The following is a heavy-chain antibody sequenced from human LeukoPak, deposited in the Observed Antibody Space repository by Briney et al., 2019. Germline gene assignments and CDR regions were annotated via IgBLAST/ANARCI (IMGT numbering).Heavy chain of an antibody. V-gene: IGHV3-33*01. D-gene: IGHD6-13*01. Sequence: GRSLRLSCATSGFTFSSHGFYWARQAPGKGLEWVAVIWYDGSKKYYADSVKGRSTISRDNSKNTLYLEMNSLRAEDTAVYYCARDVSYNSLDYWGQGTLVTVSS. CDR3: ARDVSYNSLDY. J-gene: IGHJ4*02. CDR2: IWYDGSKK. CDR1: GFTFSSHG.